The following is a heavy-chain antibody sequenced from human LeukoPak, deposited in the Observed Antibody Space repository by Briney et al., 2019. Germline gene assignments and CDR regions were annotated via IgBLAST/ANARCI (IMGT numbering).Heavy chain of an antibody. V-gene: IGHV3-23*01. CDR2: ISGSGGST. J-gene: IGHJ4*02. CDR3: AKGPYYYGSGSYYPHYYFDY. CDR1: GFTFTTYA. D-gene: IGHD3-10*01. Sequence: QAGGSLRLSCAASGFTFTTYAMSWVRQAPGKGLEWVSAISGSGGSTYYADSVKGRFTISRDNSKNTLYLQMNSLRAEDTAVYYCAKGPYYYGSGSYYPHYYFDYWGQGTLVTVS.